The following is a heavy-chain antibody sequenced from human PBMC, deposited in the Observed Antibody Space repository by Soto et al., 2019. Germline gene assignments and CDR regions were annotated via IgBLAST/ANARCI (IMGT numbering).Heavy chain of an antibody. J-gene: IGHJ6*02. Sequence: EVQLLESGGGLVQPGGSLRLSCAASGFTFDIYAMSWVRQAPGKGLEWVSTIIGSGGTPYYADSVKGRFTISRDNSKNTLYVQMNSLRADDTAEYYCAKHSGYDHYYDMDVWGQGTTVTVSS. CDR1: GFTFDIYA. V-gene: IGHV3-23*01. CDR3: AKHSGYDHYYDMDV. D-gene: IGHD5-12*01. CDR2: IIGSGGTP.